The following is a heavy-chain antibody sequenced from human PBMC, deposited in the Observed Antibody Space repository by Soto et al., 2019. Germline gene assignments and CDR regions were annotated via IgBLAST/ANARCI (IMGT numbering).Heavy chain of an antibody. V-gene: IGHV4-59*01. D-gene: IGHD3-10*01. CDR2: IYYSGST. Sequence: SETLSLTCTVSGGSISSYYWSWIRQPPGKGLEWIGYIYYSGSTNYNPSLKSRVTISVDTSKNQFSLKLSSVTAAETAVYYCARSAGLWFGELYYYYGMDVWGQGTTVTVSS. J-gene: IGHJ6*02. CDR1: GGSISSYY. CDR3: ARSAGLWFGELYYYYGMDV.